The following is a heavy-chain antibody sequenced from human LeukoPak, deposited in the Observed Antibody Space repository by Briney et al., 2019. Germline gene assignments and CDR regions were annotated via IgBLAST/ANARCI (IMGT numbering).Heavy chain of an antibody. CDR2: MYYSGST. V-gene: IGHV4-30-4*01. CDR1: GGSISSGDYY. CDR3: ARPYYYDSRIDP. Sequence: SETLSLTCTVSGGSISSGDYYWSWIRQPPGKGLEWIAYMYYSGSTYYNPSLKSRVTMSADTSRNQLSLKLSSVTAADTAVYYCARPYYYDSRIDPWGQGILVTVSS. D-gene: IGHD3-22*01. J-gene: IGHJ5*02.